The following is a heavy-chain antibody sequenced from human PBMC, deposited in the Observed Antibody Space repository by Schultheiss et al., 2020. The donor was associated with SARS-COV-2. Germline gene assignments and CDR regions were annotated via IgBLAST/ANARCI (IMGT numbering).Heavy chain of an antibody. D-gene: IGHD4-17*01. CDR2: IYPGDSDT. V-gene: IGHV5-51*01. Sequence: GGSLRLSCKGSGYSFTNYWIAWVRQMPGKGLEWMGIIYPGDSDTRYSPSFQGQVTIAAAKSITTAYLQRSSLKASDTAMYYCARPNSRRYGDYGVDYWGQGTLVTVSS. CDR3: ARPNSRRYGDYGVDY. CDR1: GYSFTNYW. J-gene: IGHJ4*02.